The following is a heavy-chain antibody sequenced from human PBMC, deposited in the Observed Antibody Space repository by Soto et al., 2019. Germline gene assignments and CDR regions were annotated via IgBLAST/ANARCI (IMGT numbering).Heavy chain of an antibody. D-gene: IGHD2-2*02. CDR3: ARGWCSSTSCYTPYYFDY. CDR1: GASISNGNW. V-gene: IGHV4-4*02. Sequence: SETLSLTCAVSGASISNGNWWSWVRQPPGKGLEWIGEIYHSGSTNYNPSLKSRVTISVDTSKNQFSLKLSSVTAADTAVYYCARGWCSSTSCYTPYYFDYWGQGTLVTVSS. J-gene: IGHJ4*02. CDR2: IYHSGST.